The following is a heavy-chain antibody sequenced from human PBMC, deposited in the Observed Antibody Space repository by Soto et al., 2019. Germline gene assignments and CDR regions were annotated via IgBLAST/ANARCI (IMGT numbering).Heavy chain of an antibody. V-gene: IGHV1-69*13. CDR3: ARVVPKVYYYDSSGYWAPFDY. Sequence: ASVKVSCKASGGTFSSYAISWVRQAPGQGLEWMGGIIPIFGTANYAQKFQGRVTITADESTGTAYMELSSLRSEDTAVYYCARVVPKVYYYDSSGYWAPFDYWGRGTLVTVSS. D-gene: IGHD3-22*01. J-gene: IGHJ4*02. CDR1: GGTFSSYA. CDR2: IIPIFGTA.